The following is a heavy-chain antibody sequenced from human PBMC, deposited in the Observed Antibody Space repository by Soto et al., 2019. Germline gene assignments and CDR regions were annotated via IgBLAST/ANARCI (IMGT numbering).Heavy chain of an antibody. CDR3: ARGIPGYCGGATCYSGWFDP. V-gene: IGHV3-64*01. Sequence: GGSLRLSCASSGYTFSLYAMHWVRQAPGKGLEFISVISSNGGSTHYASSVKGRFTISRDNSKNTLYLQMNSLRAEDTAVYYCARGIPGYCGGATCYSGWFDPWGQGTLVTVSS. D-gene: IGHD2-15*01. CDR2: ISSNGGST. J-gene: IGHJ5*02. CDR1: GYTFSLYA.